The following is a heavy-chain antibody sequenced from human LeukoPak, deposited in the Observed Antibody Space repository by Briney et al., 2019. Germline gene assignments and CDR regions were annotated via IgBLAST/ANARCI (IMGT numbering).Heavy chain of an antibody. CDR1: GFTFNNYA. V-gene: IGHV3-23*01. Sequence: PGGSLRLSCAASGFTFNNYAMSGVREAPGKGLEGVSAISGRGGKTYYADSVKGRFTISRDNSNNPLYLQMNSLRAEDTAVYYCARAGYYYGSGRATDYFDYWRQGTLVTVSS. D-gene: IGHD3-10*01. CDR2: ISGRGGKT. J-gene: IGHJ4*02. CDR3: ARAGYYYGSGRATDYFDY.